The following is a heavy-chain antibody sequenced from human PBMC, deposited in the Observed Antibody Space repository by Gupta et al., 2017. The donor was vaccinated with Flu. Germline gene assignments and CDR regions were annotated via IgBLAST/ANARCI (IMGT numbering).Heavy chain of an antibody. CDR1: GFTLSNYY. Sequence: QVQLVESGGGLVKPGGSLTHSCAASGFTLSNYYMSWIRQAPGKGLEWVSYISSSGSTIYYADSVKGRFTISRDNAKNSLYLQMNSLRAEDTAVYDCARSPRNSGIYYYYMDVWGKGTTVTVSS. V-gene: IGHV3-11*01. D-gene: IGHD4-23*01. CDR2: ISSSGSTI. J-gene: IGHJ6*03. CDR3: ARSPRNSGIYYYYMDV.